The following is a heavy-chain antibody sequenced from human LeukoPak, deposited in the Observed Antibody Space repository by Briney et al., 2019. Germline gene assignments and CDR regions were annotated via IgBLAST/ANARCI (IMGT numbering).Heavy chain of an antibody. CDR3: ASPYNSSWPGMDV. J-gene: IGHJ6*02. CDR1: GFSFSSYG. D-gene: IGHD6-13*01. V-gene: IGHV3-30*03. CDR2: ISYDGNKE. Sequence: PGRSLRLSCAASGFSFSSYGMHWVRQAPGKGLEWVAVISYDGNKEYYVDSVKGRFTISRDNAKNSLYLQMNSLRDEDTAVYYCASPYNSSWPGMDVRGQGTTVTVSS.